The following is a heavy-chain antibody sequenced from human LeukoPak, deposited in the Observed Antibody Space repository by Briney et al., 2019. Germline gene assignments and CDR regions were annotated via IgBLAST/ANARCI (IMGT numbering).Heavy chain of an antibody. V-gene: IGHV1-2*06. CDR3: ARGRCSGGSCYYQKYYFDY. CDR1: GYTFTGYY. CDR2: INPNSGGT. Sequence: ASVKVSCKASGYTFTGYYMHWVRQAPGQGLEWMGRINPNSGGTNYAQKFQGRVTMTRDTSISTAYMELSRLRSDDTAVYYCARGRCSGGSCYYQKYYFDYWGQGTLVTVSS. J-gene: IGHJ4*02. D-gene: IGHD2-15*01.